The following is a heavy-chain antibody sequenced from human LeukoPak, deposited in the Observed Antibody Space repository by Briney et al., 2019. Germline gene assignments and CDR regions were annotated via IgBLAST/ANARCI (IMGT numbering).Heavy chain of an antibody. CDR2: ISGSGGST. CDR3: AKVDYYYDSKLLDY. CDR1: GFTFSSYA. V-gene: IGHV3-23*01. Sequence: GSLRLSCAASGFTFSSYAMSWVRQAPGKGLEWVSAISGSGGSTYYADSVKGRFTISRDNSKNTLYLQMNSLRAEDTAVYYCAKVDYYYDSKLLDYWGQGTLVTVSS. J-gene: IGHJ4*02. D-gene: IGHD3-22*01.